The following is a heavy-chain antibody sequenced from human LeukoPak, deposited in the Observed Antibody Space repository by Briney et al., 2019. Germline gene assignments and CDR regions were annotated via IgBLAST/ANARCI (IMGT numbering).Heavy chain of an antibody. J-gene: IGHJ6*01. Sequence: ASVKVSCKASGYTFTGYYMHWVRQAPGQGLEWMGWINPNSGGTNYAQKFQGRVTMTEDTSIHTAYMELSRLRSEDTAVYYCARDGPTAMIRGLYGMDVWGQGTTVTVSS. CDR2: INPNSGGT. CDR3: ARDGPTAMIRGLYGMDV. V-gene: IGHV1-2*02. CDR1: GYTFTGYY. D-gene: IGHD3-10*01.